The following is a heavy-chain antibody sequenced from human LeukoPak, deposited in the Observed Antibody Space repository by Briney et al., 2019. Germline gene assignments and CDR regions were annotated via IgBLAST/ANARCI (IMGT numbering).Heavy chain of an antibody. D-gene: IGHD6-6*01. CDR2: INHSGST. V-gene: IGHV4-34*01. Sequence: RPSETLSLTCAVYGGSFSGYYWSWIRQPPGKGLEWIGEINHSGSTNYNPSLKSRVTISVDTSKNHFSLNLASVTAADTAVYYCASMSIAANYDYWGQGTLVTVSS. J-gene: IGHJ4*02. CDR3: ASMSIAANYDY. CDR1: GGSFSGYY.